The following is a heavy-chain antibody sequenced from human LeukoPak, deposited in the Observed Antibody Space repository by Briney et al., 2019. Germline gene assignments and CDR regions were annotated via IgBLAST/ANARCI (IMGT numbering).Heavy chain of an antibody. V-gene: IGHV4-59*01. Sequence: SETLSLTCTVSGGSISSYYWSWIRQPPGKGLEWIGYIYYSGSTNYNPSLKSRVTISVDTSKNQFSLKLSSVTAADTAVYYCARHPSYSSSSGDYWGQGTLVTASS. CDR2: IYYSGST. D-gene: IGHD6-6*01. CDR1: GGSISSYY. CDR3: ARHPSYSSSSGDY. J-gene: IGHJ4*02.